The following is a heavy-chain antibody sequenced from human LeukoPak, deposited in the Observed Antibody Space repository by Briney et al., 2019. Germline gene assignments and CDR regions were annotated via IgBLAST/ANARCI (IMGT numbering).Heavy chain of an antibody. V-gene: IGHV3-7*05. J-gene: IGHJ3*02. CDR2: IKLDGSQK. CDR3: ARDGMGVIKAFDI. D-gene: IGHD3-10*01. Sequence: GGSLRLSCAASGFTFSNAWMSWVRQAPGKGLEWVANIKLDGSQKYYVDSVKGRFTISRDNAKSSLYLQMNSLRVEDTAVYYCARDGMGVIKAFDIWGQGTMVTVSS. CDR1: GFTFSNAW.